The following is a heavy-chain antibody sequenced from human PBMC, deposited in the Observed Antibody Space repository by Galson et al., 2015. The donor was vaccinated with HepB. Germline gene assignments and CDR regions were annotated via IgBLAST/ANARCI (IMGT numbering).Heavy chain of an antibody. Sequence: SVKVSCKASGGTFSTSAIYWVRQAPGQGLEWMGGIIPIFGAANYAQKFQGRVTITADESTRTAYMELSSLRSEDTAVYYCASDREKNSYYYDMDFWGKGTTVTVSS. V-gene: IGHV1-69*13. J-gene: IGHJ6*03. CDR2: IIPIFGAA. CDR1: GGTFSTSA. CDR3: ASDREKNSYYYDMDF.